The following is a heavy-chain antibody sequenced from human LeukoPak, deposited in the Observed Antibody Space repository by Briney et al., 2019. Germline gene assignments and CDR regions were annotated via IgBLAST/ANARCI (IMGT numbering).Heavy chain of an antibody. V-gene: IGHV1-2*02. D-gene: IGHD3-9*01. J-gene: IGHJ3*02. CDR3: ARVDHYDILTGYSAEI. Sequence: GASVKVSCKASGYTFTGYYMHWVRQAPGQGLEWMGWINPNSGGTNYAQKFQGRVTMTRATSISTAYMELSRLRSDDTAVYYCARVDHYDILTGYSAEIWGQGTMVTVSS. CDR1: GYTFTGYY. CDR2: INPNSGGT.